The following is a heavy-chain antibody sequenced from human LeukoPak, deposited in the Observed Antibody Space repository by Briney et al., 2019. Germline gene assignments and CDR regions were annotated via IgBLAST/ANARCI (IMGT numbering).Heavy chain of an antibody. V-gene: IGHV4-59*01. CDR3: AREGYPRRYCSSTSCRSGYYYMDV. CDR2: IYYSGST. J-gene: IGHJ6*03. D-gene: IGHD2-2*01. CDR1: GGSISSYY. Sequence: SETLSLTCTVSGGSISSYYWSWIRQPPGKGLEWIGYIYYSGSTNYNPSLKSRVTISVDTSKNQFSLKLSSVTAADTAVYYCAREGYPRRYCSSTSCRSGYYYMDVWGKGTTVTVSS.